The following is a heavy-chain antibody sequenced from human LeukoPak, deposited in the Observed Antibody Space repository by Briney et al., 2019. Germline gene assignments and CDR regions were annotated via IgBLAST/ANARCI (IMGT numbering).Heavy chain of an antibody. CDR3: ARGGYYDSRRDAFDI. D-gene: IGHD3-22*01. Sequence: GGSLRLSCAASGFTFSSYSMNWVRQAPGKGLEWVSSISSSSSYIYYAGSVKGRFTISRDNAKNSLYLQMNSLRAEDTAVYYCARGGYYDSRRDAFDIWGQGTMVTVSS. V-gene: IGHV3-21*04. CDR1: GFTFSSYS. CDR2: ISSSSSYI. J-gene: IGHJ3*02.